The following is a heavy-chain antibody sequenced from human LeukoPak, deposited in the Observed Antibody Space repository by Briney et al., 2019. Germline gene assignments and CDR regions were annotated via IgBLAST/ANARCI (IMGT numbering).Heavy chain of an antibody. Sequence: GGSLRLSCAASGFTFSRYAMNWVRQAPGKGLEWVSAISGSGGSTYYADSVKGRFTISRDNSKNTLYLQMNSLRAEDTAVYYCAKDWFVAAAGTALGMDVWGQGTTVTVSS. V-gene: IGHV3-23*01. CDR3: AKDWFVAAAGTALGMDV. CDR1: GFTFSRYA. CDR2: ISGSGGST. J-gene: IGHJ6*02. D-gene: IGHD6-13*01.